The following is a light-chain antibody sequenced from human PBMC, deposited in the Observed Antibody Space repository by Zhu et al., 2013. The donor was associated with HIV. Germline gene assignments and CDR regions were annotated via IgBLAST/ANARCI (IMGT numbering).Light chain of an antibody. Sequence: DIQLTQSPSTLSASAGDRVTITCRASQSISTWLAWYQQKPGRAPNLLIYDASNLETGVPSRFSGSGSGTEFSLTISSLQPDDFATYYCQHVNNNAAFGPGTNLDV. CDR1: QSISTW. J-gene: IGKJ3*01. CDR3: QHVNNNAA. CDR2: DAS. V-gene: IGKV1-5*01.